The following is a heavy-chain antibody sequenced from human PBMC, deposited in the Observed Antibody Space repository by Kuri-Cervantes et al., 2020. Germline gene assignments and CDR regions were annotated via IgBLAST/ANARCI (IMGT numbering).Heavy chain of an antibody. V-gene: IGHV1-2*04. D-gene: IGHD3-22*01. CDR1: GYTFTGYY. Sequence: ASVKVSCKASGYTFTGYYMHWVRQAPGQGLEWMGWINPNSGGTNYAQKFQGWVTMTRDTSISTAYMELGSLRSGDTAVYYCARYNYYDSPHCWYFDLWGRGTLVTVSS. J-gene: IGHJ2*01. CDR3: ARYNYYDSPHCWYFDL. CDR2: INPNSGGT.